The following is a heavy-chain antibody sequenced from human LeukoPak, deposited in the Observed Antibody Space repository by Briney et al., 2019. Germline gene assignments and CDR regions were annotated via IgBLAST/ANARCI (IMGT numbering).Heavy chain of an antibody. Sequence: GGSLRLSCVASGFTFSSYWMTWIRQAPGKGLEWVANIKTDGSQIYYVDSVKGRFTISRDNAKNSLYLQMNSLRAEDTALYYCAKDGSGSYYYYYMDVWGKGTTVTISS. CDR3: AKDGSGSYYYYYMDV. D-gene: IGHD3-10*01. CDR1: GFTFSSYW. V-gene: IGHV3-7*03. J-gene: IGHJ6*03. CDR2: IKTDGSQI.